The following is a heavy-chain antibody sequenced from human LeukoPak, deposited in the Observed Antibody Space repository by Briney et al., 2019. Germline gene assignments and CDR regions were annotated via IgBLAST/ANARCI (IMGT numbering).Heavy chain of an antibody. CDR3: ARVTGNHYYYYYMDV. CDR2: IYYTGST. V-gene: IGHV4-39*07. J-gene: IGHJ6*03. Sequence: SETLSLTCTVSGGSIRSTSYYWGWIRQPPGKGLECIGSIYYTGSTYYNPSLKSRVTISVDTSKNQFSLKLSSVTAADTAVYYCARVTGNHYYYYYMDVWGKGTPVTVSS. CDR1: GGSIRSTSYY. D-gene: IGHD1-20*01.